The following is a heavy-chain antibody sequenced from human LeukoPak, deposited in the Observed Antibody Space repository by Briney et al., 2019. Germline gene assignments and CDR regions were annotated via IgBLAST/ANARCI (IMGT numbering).Heavy chain of an antibody. CDR1: GFTFSNYA. J-gene: IGHJ4*02. CDR2: FNGSGDRT. D-gene: IGHD1-26*01. Sequence: GGSLRLSCAASGFTFSNYAMSWVRQAPGKGLEWVSGFNGSGDRTYYADSVKGRFTISRDNSKNTLYLQMNNLRAGDTAVYYCARRGSYYPFDYWGQGTLVTVSS. V-gene: IGHV3-23*01. CDR3: ARRGSYYPFDY.